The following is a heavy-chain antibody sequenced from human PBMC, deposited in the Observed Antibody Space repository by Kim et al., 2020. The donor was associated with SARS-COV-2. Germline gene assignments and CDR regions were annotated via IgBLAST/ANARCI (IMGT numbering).Heavy chain of an antibody. V-gene: IGHV3-30-3*01. CDR3: ARDRYMDYYFDY. J-gene: IGHJ4*02. CDR1: GFTFSSYA. CDR2: ISYDGSNK. D-gene: IGHD1-20*01. Sequence: GGSLRLSCAASGFTFSSYAMHWVRQAPGKGLEWVAVISYDGSNKYYADSVKGRFTISRDNSKNTLYLQMNSLRAEDTAVYYCARDRYMDYYFDYWGQGTLVTVSS.